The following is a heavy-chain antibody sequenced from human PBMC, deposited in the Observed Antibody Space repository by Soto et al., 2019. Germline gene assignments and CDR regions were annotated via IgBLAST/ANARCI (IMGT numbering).Heavy chain of an antibody. CDR2: ISSDGSDK. J-gene: IGHJ4*02. CDR3: AKGSEVARQELDY. D-gene: IGHD2-15*01. V-gene: IGHV3-30*18. Sequence: QVQLVESGGGVVQPGRSLSPSCPPSGFPFGNFGIHWVRQPPAKGLEWVAVISSDGSDKYYSDSVKGRFTISRDNSKNTLFLQMNSLRVEDTAVYYCAKGSEVARQELDYWGQGTLVTVSS. CDR1: GFPFGNFG.